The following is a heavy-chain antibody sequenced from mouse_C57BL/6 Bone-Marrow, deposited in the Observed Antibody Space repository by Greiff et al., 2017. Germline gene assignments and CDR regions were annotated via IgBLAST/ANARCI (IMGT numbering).Heavy chain of an antibody. V-gene: IGHV1-9*01. CDR3: ARERNYVWLAY. D-gene: IGHD1-1*01. CDR2: ILPGSGST. CDR1: GYTFTGYW. Sequence: QVQLQQSGAELMKPGASVKLSCKATGYTFTGYWIEWVKQRPGHGLEWIGEILPGSGSTNYNEKFKGKATFTADTSSNTADMQLSSLTTEDSAIYYGARERNYVWLAYWGQGTLVTVSA. J-gene: IGHJ3*01.